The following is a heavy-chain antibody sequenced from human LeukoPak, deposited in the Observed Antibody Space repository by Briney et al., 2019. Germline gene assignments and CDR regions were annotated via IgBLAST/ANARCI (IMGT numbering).Heavy chain of an antibody. CDR2: ISSDGSNT. CDR3: VRDSGITMVRGVLNY. Sequence: PGGSLRLSCAASGFTFSTFAIHWVRQVPGKGLEWVAVISSDGSNTYYADSVKGRFTISRDNSKNTLYLQVNSLRAEDTAVFYCVRDSGITMVRGVLNYWGQGILVTVSS. J-gene: IGHJ4*02. CDR1: GFTFSTFA. D-gene: IGHD3-10*01. V-gene: IGHV3-30-3*01.